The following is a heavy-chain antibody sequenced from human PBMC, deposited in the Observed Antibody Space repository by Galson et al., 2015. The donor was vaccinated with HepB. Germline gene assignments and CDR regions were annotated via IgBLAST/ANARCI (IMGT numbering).Heavy chain of an antibody. CDR1: GGPIRSGGYY. Sequence: TLSLTCTVSGGPIRSGGYYWSWIRQHPGKGLEWIGFIHYSGATYYNPSLKSRITISVDTSKNQFSLKLSSVTAADTAVYYCARVGYGDYGTWGQGTMVTVSS. J-gene: IGHJ3*01. V-gene: IGHV4-31*03. CDR3: ARVGYGDYGT. D-gene: IGHD4-17*01. CDR2: IHYSGAT.